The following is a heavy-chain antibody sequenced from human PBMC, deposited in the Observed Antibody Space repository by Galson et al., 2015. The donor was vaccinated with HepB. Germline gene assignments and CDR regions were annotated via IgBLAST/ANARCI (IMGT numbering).Heavy chain of an antibody. V-gene: IGHV3-30*04. J-gene: IGHJ4*01. CDR1: GFTFSSYA. CDR3: ARDEYSGSYYLGY. CDR2: PSYDGTIK. D-gene: IGHD1-26*01. Sequence: SLRLSCAASGFTFSSYAMHWVRQAPGKGLEWVAVPSYDGTIKYYADSVKGRFTISRDNSKSTLYLQMNSLRDEDTAVYYCARDEYSGSYYLGYWGQGTLITVSS.